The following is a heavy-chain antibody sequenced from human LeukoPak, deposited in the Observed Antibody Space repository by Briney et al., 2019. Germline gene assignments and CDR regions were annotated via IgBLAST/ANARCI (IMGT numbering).Heavy chain of an antibody. J-gene: IGHJ4*02. Sequence: GGSLRLSCGGSGFSFRSYAMSWVRQAPGKGLEWVSGISNDGDNTYYADSVQGRFTISRDNSKNTVYLQMNSLRAEDTAIYYCAKGWFFLPLFHYWGQGTLVTVSS. CDR2: ISNDGDNT. D-gene: IGHD2-15*01. CDR3: AKGWFFLPLFHY. CDR1: GFSFRSYA. V-gene: IGHV3-23*01.